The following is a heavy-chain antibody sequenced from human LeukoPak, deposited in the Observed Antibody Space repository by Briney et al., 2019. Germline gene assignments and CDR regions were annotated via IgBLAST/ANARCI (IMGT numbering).Heavy chain of an antibody. CDR3: ARFAETNAFDI. J-gene: IGHJ3*02. D-gene: IGHD1-7*01. V-gene: IGHV3-21*01. CDR1: GFTFSSYS. Sequence: GGSLRLSCAASGFTFSSYSMNWVRQAPGKGLEWVSSISSCSSYIYYADSVKGRFTISRDNAKNSLYPQMNSLRAEDTAVYYCARFAETNAFDIWGQGTMVTVSS. CDR2: ISSCSSYI.